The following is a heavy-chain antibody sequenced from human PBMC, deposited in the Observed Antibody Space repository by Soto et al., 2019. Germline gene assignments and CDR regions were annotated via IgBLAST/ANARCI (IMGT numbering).Heavy chain of an antibody. D-gene: IGHD3-9*01. J-gene: IGHJ6*03. CDR3: ATQGGYFDWFYYYYMDV. V-gene: IGHV4-59*01. Sequence: QVQLQESGPGLVKPSETLSLTCTVSGGSISSYYWSWIRQPPGKGLEWIGYIYYSGRTNYNPTLKSPVTISGDAVKNQFSLKLSSVTAADTAGYYCATQGGYFDWFYYYYMDVWGEGTTVTVSS. CDR1: GGSISSYY. CDR2: IYYSGRT.